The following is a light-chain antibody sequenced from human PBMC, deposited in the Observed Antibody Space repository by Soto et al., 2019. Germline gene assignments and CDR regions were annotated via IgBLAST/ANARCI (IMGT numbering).Light chain of an antibody. Sequence: SALTQPASVSGSPGQSITISCTGTSSDVGSYNLVSWYQQHPGKAPKLMIYEVINRPSGVSNRFSGSKSGNTASLTISGLQAEDEADYYCCSYAGSSTFVVFGGGTKLTVL. CDR3: CSYAGSSTFVV. CDR2: EVI. CDR1: SSDVGSYNL. V-gene: IGLV2-23*02. J-gene: IGLJ2*01.